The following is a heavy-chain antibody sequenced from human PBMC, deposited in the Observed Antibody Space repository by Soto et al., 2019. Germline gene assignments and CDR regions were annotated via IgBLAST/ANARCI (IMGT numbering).Heavy chain of an antibody. D-gene: IGHD3-16*01. Sequence: EVQLLESGGGLVQPGGSLRLSCAASGFTFGTYAMNWLRQAPGRGLECVSFISGSGRNTYYAVSVKGRFTVSRDNSKNTMYLQMNSLRAEDTALYYCAKFRGPSYSYYYMDVWGKGTTVTVSS. V-gene: IGHV3-23*01. J-gene: IGHJ6*03. CDR3: AKFRGPSYSYYYMDV. CDR1: GFTFGTYA. CDR2: ISGSGRNT.